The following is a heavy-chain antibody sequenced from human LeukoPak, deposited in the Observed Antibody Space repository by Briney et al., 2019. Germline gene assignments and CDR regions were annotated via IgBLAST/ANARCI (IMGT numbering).Heavy chain of an antibody. Sequence: GGSLRLSCAASGFTFSTYAMSWVRQAPEKGLEWVSAISGSGGRTYYAGSVKGRFTISRDNSKNTLYLQMNSLRAEDTAVYYCAKEETGEYYYDISGFYFDNWGQGTLVTVSS. CDR2: ISGSGGRT. D-gene: IGHD3-22*01. CDR3: AKEETGEYYYDISGFYFDN. J-gene: IGHJ4*02. V-gene: IGHV3-23*01. CDR1: GFTFSTYA.